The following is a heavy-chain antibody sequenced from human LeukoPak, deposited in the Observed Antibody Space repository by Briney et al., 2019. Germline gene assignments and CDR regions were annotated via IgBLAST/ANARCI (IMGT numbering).Heavy chain of an antibody. J-gene: IGHJ4*02. CDR3: ASTYGNSVSRWAFDY. D-gene: IGHD2/OR15-2a*01. Sequence: TSETLSLTCAVYGGSFSGYYWSWIRQPPGKGLEWIGEINHSGSTNYNPSLKSRVAISRDTSKKQVSLKLSSVNAADTAVYYCASTYGNSVSRWAFDYWGQGSLVTVSS. CDR1: GGSFSGYY. CDR2: INHSGST. V-gene: IGHV4-34*01.